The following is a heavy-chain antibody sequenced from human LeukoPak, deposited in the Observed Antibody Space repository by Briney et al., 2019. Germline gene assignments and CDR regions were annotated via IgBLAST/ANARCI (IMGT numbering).Heavy chain of an antibody. Sequence: PSETLSLTCAVYGGSFSGYYWSWIRQPPGKGLEWIGEINHSGSTNYNPSLKSRVTISVDTSKNQFSLKLSSVTAADTAMFYCARVGSSTGLKHSYFLDVWGKGTSVTVSS. CDR3: ARVGSSTGLKHSYFLDV. CDR1: GGSFSGYY. D-gene: IGHD6-13*01. CDR2: INHSGST. J-gene: IGHJ6*03. V-gene: IGHV4-34*01.